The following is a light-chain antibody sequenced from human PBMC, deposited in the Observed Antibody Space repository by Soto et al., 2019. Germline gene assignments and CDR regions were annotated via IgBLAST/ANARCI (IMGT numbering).Light chain of an antibody. Sequence: ENVLTQSPDTLSLSPGERATLSCRASQSVKNSYLAWYQQKPGQAPRLLISGTSNRATGIPDRFSGSGSGTDFTLTVSRLEPEDFAVYYCQQYGGSSWTFGQGTKVDIK. CDR3: QQYGGSSWT. CDR1: QSVKNSY. V-gene: IGKV3-20*01. J-gene: IGKJ1*01. CDR2: GTS.